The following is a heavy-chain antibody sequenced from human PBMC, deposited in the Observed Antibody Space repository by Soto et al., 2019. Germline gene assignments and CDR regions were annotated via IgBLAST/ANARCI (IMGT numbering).Heavy chain of an antibody. D-gene: IGHD4-17*01. CDR3: ARDSPDYGGNPPWWYFDY. Sequence: QVQLVESGGGVVQPGRSLRLSCAASGFTFSSYAMRWVRQAPGKGLEWVAVISYDGSNKYYADSVKGRFTISRDNSKNTLYLQMNSLRAEDTAVYYCARDSPDYGGNPPWWYFDYWGQGTLVTVSS. V-gene: IGHV3-30-3*01. J-gene: IGHJ4*02. CDR1: GFTFSSYA. CDR2: ISYDGSNK.